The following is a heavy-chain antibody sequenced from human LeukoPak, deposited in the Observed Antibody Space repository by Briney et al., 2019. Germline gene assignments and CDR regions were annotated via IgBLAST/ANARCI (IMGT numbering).Heavy chain of an antibody. V-gene: IGHV4-4*07. J-gene: IGHJ4*02. CDR3: ARGPRVSTQIAATGILDY. Sequence: SETLSLTCTVSGGSISSYYWSWIRQPAGKGLEWIGRIYTSGSTTYNPPLKSRVTMSVDTSKNQFSLKLSSVTAADTAVYYCARGPRVSTQIAATGILDYWGQGTLVTVSS. CDR1: GGSISSYY. D-gene: IGHD6-13*01. CDR2: IYTSGST.